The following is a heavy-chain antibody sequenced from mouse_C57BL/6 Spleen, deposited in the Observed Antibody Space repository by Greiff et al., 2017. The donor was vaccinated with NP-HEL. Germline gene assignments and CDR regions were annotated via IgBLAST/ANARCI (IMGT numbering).Heavy chain of an antibody. D-gene: IGHD1-1*01. Sequence: QVQLQQPGAELVRPGSSVKLSCKASGYTFTSYWMHWVKQRPIQGLEWIGNIDPSDSETHYNQKFKDKATLTVDKSSSTAYMQLSSLTSEDSAVYYCARWNYGSCFAFGGWGKGTMVTV. CDR1: GYTFTSYW. V-gene: IGHV1-52*01. J-gene: IGHJ3*01. CDR2: IDPSDSET. CDR3: ARWNYGSCFAFGG.